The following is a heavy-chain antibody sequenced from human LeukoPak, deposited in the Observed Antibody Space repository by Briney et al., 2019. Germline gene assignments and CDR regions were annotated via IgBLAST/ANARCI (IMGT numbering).Heavy chain of an antibody. V-gene: IGHV6-1*01. J-gene: IGHJ4*02. CDR1: GDSVSASSTA. Sequence: SQTLSLTCVISGDSVSASSTAWHWIRQSPSRGLEWLGRTYYRSKWYNDYAVSVKNRISINPDTSKNQFSLQLNSVTPEDTAVYYCARRAGAYSHPYDYWGQGTLVTVSS. CDR2: TYYRSKWYN. D-gene: IGHD4/OR15-4a*01. CDR3: ARRAGAYSHPYDY.